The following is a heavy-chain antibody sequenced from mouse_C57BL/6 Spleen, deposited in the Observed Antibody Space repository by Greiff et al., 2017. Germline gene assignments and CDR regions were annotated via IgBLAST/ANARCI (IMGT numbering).Heavy chain of an antibody. J-gene: IGHJ2*01. CDR1: GFTFSDYG. CDR3: SRIGGSFYFDY. Sequence: EVQGVESGGGLVKPGGSLKLSCAVSGFTFSDYGMHWVRQAPEKGLEWVAYISSGSSTSYYADTVQGRFTISRDNAKNTLFLQMTSLRSEDTAMYYCSRIGGSFYFDYWGQGTTLTVSS. V-gene: IGHV5-17*01. CDR2: ISSGSSTS. D-gene: IGHD1-1*01.